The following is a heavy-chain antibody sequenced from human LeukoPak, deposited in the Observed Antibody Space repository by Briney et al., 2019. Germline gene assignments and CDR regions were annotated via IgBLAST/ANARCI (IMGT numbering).Heavy chain of an antibody. CDR1: GGTFNIHA. Sequence: SVKVSCKTSGGTFNIHAINWVRQAPGQGLERMGVIIPIFGTANYAQKFVGRVTITADESTSTAYMEMNSLTSEDTAVYYCSRERAAAGGGDYWGQGTLVTVSS. D-gene: IGHD6-13*01. V-gene: IGHV1-69*13. CDR3: SRERAAAGGGDY. CDR2: IIPIFGTA. J-gene: IGHJ4*02.